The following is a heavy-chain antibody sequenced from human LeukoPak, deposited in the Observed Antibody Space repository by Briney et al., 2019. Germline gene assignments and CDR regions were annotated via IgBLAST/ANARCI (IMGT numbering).Heavy chain of an antibody. J-gene: IGHJ4*02. D-gene: IGHD7-27*01. CDR2: ISNDGSTT. CDR1: GFTFSTFW. Sequence: GGSLRLSCAASGFTFSTFWMHWVRQTPGKGLVWVSRISNDGSTTHYADSVKGRFTISRDNAKNTLFLHMNSLRAEDTAVYYCDVRWGPNSDYWGQGTLVTVSS. V-gene: IGHV3-74*01. CDR3: DVRWGPNSDY.